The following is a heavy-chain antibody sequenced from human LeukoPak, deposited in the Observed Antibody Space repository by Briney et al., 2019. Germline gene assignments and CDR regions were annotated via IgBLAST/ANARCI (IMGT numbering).Heavy chain of an antibody. CDR1: RDIFTGYF. D-gene: IGHD2-2*01. J-gene: IGHJ4*02. Sequence: ASVKVSCKASRDIFTGYFIHWVRQAPGQGLEWMGWINPKNGGTNPAEKFQGRVTMTRDTSLSTAFMELTGLTSDDTAVYFCAREPPYTGHCDITTCDVSRFDLWGQGTLVTVSS. CDR3: AREPPYTGHCDITTCDVSRFDL. CDR2: INPKNGGT. V-gene: IGHV1-2*02.